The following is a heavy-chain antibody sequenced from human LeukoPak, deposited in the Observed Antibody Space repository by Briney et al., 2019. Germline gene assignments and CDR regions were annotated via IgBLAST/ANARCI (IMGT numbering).Heavy chain of an antibody. V-gene: IGHV3-23*01. CDR1: GFTFSSYA. D-gene: IGHD1-26*01. CDR3: ARNSGNYYLDL. J-gene: IGHJ4*02. Sequence: GSLRLSCAASGFTFSSYAMIWVRQAPGKGLEWVSAISHSGDYTYYTDSVKGRFTVSRDNSRNTPHLQMNSLRADDTAVYYCARNSGNYYLDLWGQGTLVTVSS. CDR2: ISHSGDYT.